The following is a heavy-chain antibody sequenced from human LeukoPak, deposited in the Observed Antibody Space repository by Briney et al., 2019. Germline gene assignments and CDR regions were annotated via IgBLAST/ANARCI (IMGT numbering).Heavy chain of an antibody. D-gene: IGHD1-26*01. CDR3: ARLGVRRYSGSYFDC. J-gene: IGHJ4*02. V-gene: IGHV5-51*01. CDR1: GYCFPSYW. CDR2: ISPADSDT. Sequence: LGESLKISCKGSGYCFPSYWIGWLRQMPGKGLEWMGIISPADSDTRYSPSFQGQVSISADKSISTAYLQWSSLKASDTDMYYCARLGVRRYSGSYFDCWGQGTLVTISS.